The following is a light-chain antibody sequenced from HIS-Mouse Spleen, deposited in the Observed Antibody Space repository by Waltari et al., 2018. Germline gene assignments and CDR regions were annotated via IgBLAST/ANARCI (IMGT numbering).Light chain of an antibody. V-gene: IGLV2-8*01. CDR3: YSAADNSGV. J-gene: IGLJ2*01. CDR2: EVS. Sequence: QSALTQPPSASGSPGQSVTISCTGTSSDVGGYNYVPWYQQPPGKAPKLMIYEVSTRPSGVPERFSGSSSGTTVTLTISGAQVEDEADYYCYSAADNSGVFGGGTKLTVL. CDR1: SSDVGGYNY.